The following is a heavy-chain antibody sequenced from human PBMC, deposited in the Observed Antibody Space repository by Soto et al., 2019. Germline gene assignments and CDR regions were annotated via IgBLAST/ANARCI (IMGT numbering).Heavy chain of an antibody. J-gene: IGHJ6*02. CDR2: IIPIFGTA. V-gene: IGHV1-69*01. CDR3: ARGRSRQLVPHFFYSYGMDV. CDR1: GGTFSSYA. D-gene: IGHD6-6*01. Sequence: QVQLVQSGAEVKKPGSSVKVSCKASGGTFSSYAISWVRQAPGRGREWMGGIIPIFGTANYAQKFQGRVTITADESTSTAYMELSSLRSEDTAVYYCARGRSRQLVPHFFYSYGMDVWGQGTMVTVSS.